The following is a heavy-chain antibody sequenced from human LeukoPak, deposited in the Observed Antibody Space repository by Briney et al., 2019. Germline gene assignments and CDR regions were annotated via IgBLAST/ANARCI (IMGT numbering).Heavy chain of an antibody. J-gene: IGHJ4*02. CDR2: ISTDGSTT. V-gene: IGHV3-74*01. CDR1: GFAPSNDW. D-gene: IGHD6-6*01. Sequence: GGSLRLSCAASGFAPSNDWMHWVRQAPGKGLEWVSRISTDGSTTGYTDSVKGRFTISRDNPRNTLYLQVNSLRAEDTAIYYCAKRIQYSSSSAYFDYWGQGTLVTVSS. CDR3: AKRIQYSSSSAYFDY.